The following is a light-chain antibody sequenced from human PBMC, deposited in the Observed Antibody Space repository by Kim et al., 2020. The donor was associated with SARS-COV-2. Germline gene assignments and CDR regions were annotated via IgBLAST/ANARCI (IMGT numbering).Light chain of an antibody. CDR1: QSISSH. J-gene: IGKJ3*01. CDR2: AAS. V-gene: IGKV1-39*01. Sequence: DIQMTQSPSTLSASVVDRVTITCRTTQSISSHLNWYQQKPGRAPKLLISAASTLQGVVPSRFSGSGSETDSTLTISSLQPEDFATYFCQQSDITPFTFGYGTKVDIK. CDR3: QQSDITPFT.